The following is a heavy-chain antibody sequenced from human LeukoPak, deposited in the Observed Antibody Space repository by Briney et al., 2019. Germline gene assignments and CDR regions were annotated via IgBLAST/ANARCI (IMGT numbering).Heavy chain of an antibody. J-gene: IGHJ3*02. Sequence: SETLSLTCTVSGGSFSSYYWSWIRQPAGKGLEWIGRIYTSGTTSYNPSLKSRVTISVETSKNQFSLKLSSVTAADTAVYYCARVESYPLRNAFDIWGQGTMVTVSS. V-gene: IGHV4-4*07. D-gene: IGHD1-14*01. CDR2: IYTSGTT. CDR1: GGSFSSYY. CDR3: ARVESYPLRNAFDI.